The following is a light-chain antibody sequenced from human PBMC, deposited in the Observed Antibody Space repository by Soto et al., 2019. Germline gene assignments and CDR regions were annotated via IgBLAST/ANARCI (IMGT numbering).Light chain of an antibody. V-gene: IGKV3-11*01. CDR2: DAS. J-gene: IGKJ5*01. Sequence: EIVLTQSPATLSLSPGERATLSCRAGQSVSSYLAWYQQKPGQAPRLLIYDASNRATGIPARFSGSGSGTDFTLTISSLEPEDFGVYYCQQRSNWPITFGQGTRLEIK. CDR3: QQRSNWPIT. CDR1: QSVSSY.